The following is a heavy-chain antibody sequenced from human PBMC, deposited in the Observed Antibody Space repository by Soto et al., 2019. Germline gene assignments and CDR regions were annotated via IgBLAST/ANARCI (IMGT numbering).Heavy chain of an antibody. CDR1: GYTFNTYG. Sequence: ASVKVSCKASGYTFNTYGVSWVRQAPGQGLEWMGRISAYNGDTNYAQKLQGRVTMATDTSTRTAYMELRSLRSDDTAVYYCASHPVSGSLHFDSWGQGTPVTVS. CDR3: ASHPVSGSLHFDS. V-gene: IGHV1-18*04. D-gene: IGHD1-26*01. J-gene: IGHJ4*02. CDR2: ISAYNGDT.